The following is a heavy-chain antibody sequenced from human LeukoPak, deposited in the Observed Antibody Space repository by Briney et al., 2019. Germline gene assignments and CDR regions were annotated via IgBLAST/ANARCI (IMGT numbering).Heavy chain of an antibody. J-gene: IGHJ4*02. CDR1: AFTFDDYS. CDR3: ARVTKSGTGFDY. V-gene: IGHV3-53*01. CDR2: IYSGGST. D-gene: IGHD1-26*01. Sequence: PGRSLRLSCAASAFTFDDYSMHWVRQAPGKGLEWVSVIYSGGSTYYADSVKGRFTISRDNSKNTLYLQMNSLRAEDTAVYYCARVTKSGTGFDYWGQGTLVTVSS.